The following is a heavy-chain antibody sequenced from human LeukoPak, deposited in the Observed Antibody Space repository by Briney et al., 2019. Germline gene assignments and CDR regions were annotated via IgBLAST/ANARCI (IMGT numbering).Heavy chain of an antibody. CDR3: ARVVQLDGWGVDAFDI. Sequence: ASVKVSCKASGYTFTKYAINWVRQAPGQGLEWMGWISPNSGGTNYAQKFQGRVTMTRDTSISTAYMELSRLRSDDTAVYYCARVVQLDGWGVDAFDIWGQGTMVTVSS. V-gene: IGHV1-2*02. D-gene: IGHD6-13*01. J-gene: IGHJ3*02. CDR1: GYTFTKYA. CDR2: ISPNSGGT.